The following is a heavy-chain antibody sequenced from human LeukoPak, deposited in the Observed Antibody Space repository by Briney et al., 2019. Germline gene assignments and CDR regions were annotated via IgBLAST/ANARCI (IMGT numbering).Heavy chain of an antibody. CDR2: IYHSGST. Sequence: SETLSLTCAVSGGSISSGGYSWSWIRQPPGKGLEWIGYIYHSGSTYYNPSLKSRVTISVDRSKNQFSLKLSSVTAADTAVYYCARMSTVGVTGFDYWGQGTLVTVSS. D-gene: IGHD1-26*01. V-gene: IGHV4-30-2*01. J-gene: IGHJ4*02. CDR1: GGSISSGGYS. CDR3: ARMSTVGVTGFDY.